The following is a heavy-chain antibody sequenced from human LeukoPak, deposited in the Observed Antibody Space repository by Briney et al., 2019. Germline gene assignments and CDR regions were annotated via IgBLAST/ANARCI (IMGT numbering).Heavy chain of an antibody. CDR2: IYYTGST. D-gene: IGHD4-17*01. CDR1: GGSIRSYY. J-gene: IGHJ2*01. Sequence: TSETLSLTCTASGGSIRSYYWSWIRQPPGKGLEWIGYIYYTGSTNYNPSLKSRVTMSVDTSKNQFSLKLSSVTVADTAVYYCARVTTDYGDANYFDLWGRGTLVTVSS. CDR3: ARVTTDYGDANYFDL. V-gene: IGHV4-59*01.